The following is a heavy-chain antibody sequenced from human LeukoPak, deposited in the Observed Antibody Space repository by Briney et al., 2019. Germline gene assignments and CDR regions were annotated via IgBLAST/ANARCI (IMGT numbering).Heavy chain of an antibody. Sequence: SETLSLTCTVSGGSISSGGDYCSWIRQHPGKGLEWIGYIYYSGSTYYNPTLKSRVTISLDTSKNQFSLKLSSVTAADTAVYYCVRDVGSWWFDPWGQGTLVTVSS. CDR3: VRDVGSWWFDP. CDR2: IYYSGST. V-gene: IGHV4-31*03. D-gene: IGHD1-26*01. J-gene: IGHJ5*02. CDR1: GGSISSGGDY.